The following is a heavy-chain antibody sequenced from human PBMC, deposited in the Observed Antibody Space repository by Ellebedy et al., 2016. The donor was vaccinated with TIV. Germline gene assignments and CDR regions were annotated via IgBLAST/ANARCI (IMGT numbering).Heavy chain of an antibody. CDR3: AKVMQYCSGGTCFSGIYDY. J-gene: IGHJ4*02. V-gene: IGHV3-23*01. Sequence: GGSLRLSXAASGFTFNNYGMSWVRQAPGKGLEWVSLIAAGGISTYYADSVKVRFTISRDDSKNTLYLQMNSLRAEDTAVYYCAKVMQYCSGGTCFSGIYDYWGQGTLVTVSS. CDR1: GFTFNNYG. D-gene: IGHD2-15*01. CDR2: IAAGGIST.